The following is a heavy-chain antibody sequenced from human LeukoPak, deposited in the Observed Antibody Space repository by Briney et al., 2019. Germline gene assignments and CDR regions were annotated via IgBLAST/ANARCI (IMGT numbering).Heavy chain of an antibody. CDR3: ARDESTGYSSSWYGPDY. CDR1: GFNFRAYW. CDR2: IKQDGGEK. V-gene: IGHV3-7*01. D-gene: IGHD6-13*01. J-gene: IGHJ4*02. Sequence: PGGSLRLSCTTSGFNFRAYWMAWVRQAPGKGLEWVANIKQDGGEKYYVDSVKGRFTVSRDNAKNSLYLQMNSLRAEDTAVYYCARDESTGYSSSWYGPDYWGQGTLVTVSS.